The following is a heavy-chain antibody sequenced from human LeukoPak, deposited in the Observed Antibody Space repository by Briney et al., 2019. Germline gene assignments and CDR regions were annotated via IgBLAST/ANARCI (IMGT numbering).Heavy chain of an antibody. Sequence: GGSLRLSCAASGFTFSSYAMHWVRQAPGKGLEWVAVISYDGSNKYYADSVKGRFTISRDNSKNTLYLQMNSLRAEDTAVYYCARGCGGDCYMYYFDYWGQGTLVTVSS. J-gene: IGHJ4*02. CDR3: ARGCGGDCYMYYFDY. V-gene: IGHV3-30-3*01. D-gene: IGHD2-21*01. CDR1: GFTFSSYA. CDR2: ISYDGSNK.